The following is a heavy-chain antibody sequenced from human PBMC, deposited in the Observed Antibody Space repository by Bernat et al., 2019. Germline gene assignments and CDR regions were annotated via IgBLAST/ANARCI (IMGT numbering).Heavy chain of an antibody. CDR3: AGDRRDCYYDYGMDV. J-gene: IGHJ6*02. CDR2: ISYDGSNT. V-gene: IGHV3-30-3*01. CDR1: GFTFSSYA. Sequence: QVQLVESGGGVVQPGRSLRLSCAASGFTFSSYAMHWVRQAPGKGLARVAVISYDGSNTYYADSVKGRFTISRDNSKNTLYLQMNSRRAEDTAVYYCAGDRRDCYYDYGMDVWGQGTTVTVSS.